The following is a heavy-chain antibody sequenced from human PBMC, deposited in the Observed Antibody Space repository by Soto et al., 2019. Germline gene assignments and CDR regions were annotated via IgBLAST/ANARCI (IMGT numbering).Heavy chain of an antibody. J-gene: IGHJ4*02. CDR3: AREFHYGDYEGYFDY. CDR2: ISYDGSNK. Sequence: QVQLVESGGGVVQPGRSLRLSCAASGFTFSSYAMHWVRQAPGKGLEWVAVISYDGSNKYYADSVKGRFTISRDNSKNTLYLQMNSLRAEDTAVYYCAREFHYGDYEGYFDYWGQGTLVTVSS. V-gene: IGHV3-30-3*01. CDR1: GFTFSSYA. D-gene: IGHD4-17*01.